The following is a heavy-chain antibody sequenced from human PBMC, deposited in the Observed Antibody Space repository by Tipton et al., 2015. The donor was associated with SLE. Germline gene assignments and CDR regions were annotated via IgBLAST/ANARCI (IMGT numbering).Heavy chain of an antibody. CDR2: IYYSVST. V-gene: IGHV4-59*01. CDR3: ARTMPLNGFDV. CDR1: GGSISTYY. Sequence: TLSLTCTVSGGSISTYYWTWIRQPPGKGLEWIGYIYYSVSTNYSPSLKSRVTISLDTSKNQFSLKLSSVTAADTAVYYCARTMPLNGFDVWGQGTMVTVSS. J-gene: IGHJ3*01. D-gene: IGHD2-2*01.